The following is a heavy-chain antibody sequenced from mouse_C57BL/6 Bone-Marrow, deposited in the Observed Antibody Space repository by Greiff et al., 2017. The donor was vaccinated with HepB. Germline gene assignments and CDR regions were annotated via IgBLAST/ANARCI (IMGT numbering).Heavy chain of an antibody. CDR3: TAYDYDGAY. V-gene: IGHV1-15*01. D-gene: IGHD2-4*01. CDR1: GYTFTDYE. CDR2: IDPETGGT. Sequence: QVQLKESGAELVRPGASVTLSCKASGYTFTDYEMHWVKQTPVHGLEWIGAIDPETGGTAYNQKFKGKAILTADKSSSTAYMELRSLTSEDSAVYYCTAYDYDGAYWGQGTRVTVSA. J-gene: IGHJ3*01.